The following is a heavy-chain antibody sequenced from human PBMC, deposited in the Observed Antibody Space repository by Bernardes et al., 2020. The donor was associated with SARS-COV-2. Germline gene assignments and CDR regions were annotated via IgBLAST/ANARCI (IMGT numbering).Heavy chain of an antibody. D-gene: IGHD6-19*01. CDR2: ISSSSSYI. J-gene: IGHJ3*02. V-gene: IGHV3-21*01. CDR1: GFTFSSYS. CDR3: AREGESSGWYNLNDAFDI. Sequence: GGSLRLSCAASGFTFSSYSMNWVRQAPGKGLEWVSSISSSSSYIYYADSVKGRFTISRDNAKNSLYLQMNSLRAEDTAVYYCAREGESSGWYNLNDAFDIWGQGTMVTVSS.